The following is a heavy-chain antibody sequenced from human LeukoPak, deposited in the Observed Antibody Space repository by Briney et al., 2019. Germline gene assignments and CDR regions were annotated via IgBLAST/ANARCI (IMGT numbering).Heavy chain of an antibody. CDR1: GGSISSGGYS. V-gene: IGHV4-30-2*01. CDR3: ARGRYGSGSYYAFDY. J-gene: IGHJ4*02. CDR2: IYHSGST. Sequence: PSQTLSLTCAVSGGSISSGGYSWSWIRQPPGKGLEWIGYIYHSGSTYYNPSLKSRVTISVDRSKNQFSLKLSPVTAADTAVYYCARGRYGSGSYYAFDYWGQGTLVTVSS. D-gene: IGHD3-10*01.